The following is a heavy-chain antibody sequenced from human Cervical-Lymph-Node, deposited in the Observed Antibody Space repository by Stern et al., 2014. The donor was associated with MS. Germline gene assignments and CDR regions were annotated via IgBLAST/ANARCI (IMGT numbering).Heavy chain of an antibody. Sequence: DVQLVESGGGLVTPGGSLRLSCLGAGFTFNTAWMSWVRQTPEKGLEWVGRIKREIDGGTIEYVAPVKGGFSIPRNVSRNSAFPQMNSLKTKDTAVYYCGTSFVGAYELDLWGPGTRVIVSS. CDR3: GTSFVGAYELDL. D-gene: IGHD3-16*01. CDR1: GFTFNTAW. J-gene: IGHJ3*01. V-gene: IGHV3-15*01. CDR2: IKREIDGGTI.